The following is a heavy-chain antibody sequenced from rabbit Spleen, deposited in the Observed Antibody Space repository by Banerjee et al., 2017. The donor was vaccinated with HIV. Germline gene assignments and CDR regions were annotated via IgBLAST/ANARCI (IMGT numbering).Heavy chain of an antibody. V-gene: IGHV1S45*01. J-gene: IGHJ4*01. D-gene: IGHD6-1*01. CDR3: ARSSSYTDYGCDL. Sequence: QEQLEESGGDLVKPEGSLTLTCTASGFSFSSSYYMCWVRQAPGKGLEWIGCIYTGSSGDTYYASWAKGRFTISKTSSTTVTLQMTSLTAADTATYFCARSSSYTDYGCDLWGPGTLVTVS. CDR1: GFSFSSSYY. CDR2: IYTGSSGDT.